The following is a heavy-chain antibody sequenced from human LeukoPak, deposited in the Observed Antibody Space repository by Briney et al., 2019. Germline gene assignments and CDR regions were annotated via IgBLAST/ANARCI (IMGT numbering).Heavy chain of an antibody. V-gene: IGHV1-69*13. CDR3: AREEGYYDSSGYYPAPINY. D-gene: IGHD3-22*01. CDR1: GGTFSSYA. J-gene: IGHJ4*02. Sequence: SVKVSCKASGGTFSSYAISWVRQAPGQGLEWMGGIIPIFGTANYAQKFQGRVAITADESTSTAYMELSSLRSEDTAVYYCAREEGYYDSSGYYPAPINYWGQGTLVTVSS. CDR2: IIPIFGTA.